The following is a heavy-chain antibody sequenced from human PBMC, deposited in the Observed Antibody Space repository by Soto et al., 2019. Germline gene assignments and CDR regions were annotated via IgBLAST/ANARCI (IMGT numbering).Heavy chain of an antibody. V-gene: IGHV3-15*01. D-gene: IGHD2-15*01. CDR2: IKRRADGGTT. CDR3: TAGYCSFGSCYSVVY. J-gene: IGHJ4*02. Sequence: EVQLVESGGGLVKPGGSLSLSCAASGFTFSNVWMSWVRQAPGKGLEWVGRIKRRADGGTTDYATPVRGRFTVSRDDSKNTLYLQMTSLKTEHTAVYYCTAGYCSFGSCYSVVYWGQGTLVTVSS. CDR1: GFTFSNVW.